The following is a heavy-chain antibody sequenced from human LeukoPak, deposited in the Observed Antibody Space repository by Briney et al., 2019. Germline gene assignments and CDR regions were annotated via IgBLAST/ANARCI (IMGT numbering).Heavy chain of an antibody. D-gene: IGHD2-21*01. V-gene: IGHV1-18*01. J-gene: IGHJ3*01. CDR2: LNVYNGNT. Sequence: ASVKVSCKASGYNFATYGITWVRQAPGRGLEWMGWLNVYNGNTNSAQKIKGRVTITTDTSTTTVYMELRSLRSDDTAVYYCARSLQGDHFDVWGQGTMVTVSS. CDR3: ARSLQGDHFDV. CDR1: GYNFATYG.